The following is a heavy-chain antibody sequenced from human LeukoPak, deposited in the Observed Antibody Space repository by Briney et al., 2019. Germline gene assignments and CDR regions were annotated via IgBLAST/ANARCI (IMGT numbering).Heavy chain of an antibody. D-gene: IGHD6-19*01. CDR3: ARDPRPRGGWFYFDY. V-gene: IGHV4-4*02. Sequence: SGTLSLTCGVSGDSISSGNYWNWVRQPPGKGLEWIGDIYQSGITNYNPSLKSRVTMSVGKSKNEFSLKLHSVTAADTAVYYCARDPRPRGGWFYFDYWGQGILVTVSS. J-gene: IGHJ4*02. CDR2: IYQSGIT. CDR1: GDSISSGNY.